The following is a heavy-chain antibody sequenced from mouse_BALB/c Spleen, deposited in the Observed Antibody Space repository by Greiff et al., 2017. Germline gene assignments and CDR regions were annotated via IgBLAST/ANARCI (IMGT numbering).Heavy chain of an antibody. J-gene: IGHJ3*01. CDR1: GYNFTSYW. CDR3: ARWESLLRPLAY. Sequence: VQLQQPGAELVKPGTSVKLSCKASGYNFTSYWINWVKLRPGQGLEWIGDIYPGSGSTNYNEKFKSKATLTVDTSSSTAYMQLSSLASEDSALYYCARWESLLRPLAYWGQGTLVTVSA. D-gene: IGHD1-2*01. V-gene: IGHV1-55*01. CDR2: IYPGSGST.